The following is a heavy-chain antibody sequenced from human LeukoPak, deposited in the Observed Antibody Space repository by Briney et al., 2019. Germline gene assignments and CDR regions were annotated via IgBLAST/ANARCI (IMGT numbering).Heavy chain of an antibody. D-gene: IGHD4-17*01. CDR1: GFIFSSYG. V-gene: IGHV3-30*18. J-gene: IGHJ4*02. CDR2: ISYDGSKK. Sequence: GRPLRLSCAASGFIFSSYGMHWVRQAPGKGLEWVALISYDGSKKYYADSVKGRFTISRDNSKNTLFLQMDSLRAEDTAVFYCAKVYGDYALDYWGQGTLVTVSS. CDR3: AKVYGDYALDY.